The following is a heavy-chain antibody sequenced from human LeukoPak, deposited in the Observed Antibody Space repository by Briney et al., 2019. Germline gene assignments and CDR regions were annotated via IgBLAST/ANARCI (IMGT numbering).Heavy chain of an antibody. V-gene: IGHV3-23*01. CDR2: ISGSGGST. Sequence: GGSLRLSCAASGFTFSSYAMSWVRQAPGKGLEWVSAISGSGGSTYYADSVKGRFTISRDNSKNTLYLQMNSLRAEDTAVYYCAKGTSGYSSTWLDSWGQGALVTVSS. J-gene: IGHJ4*02. CDR1: GFTFSSYA. D-gene: IGHD6-13*01. CDR3: AKGTSGYSSTWLDS.